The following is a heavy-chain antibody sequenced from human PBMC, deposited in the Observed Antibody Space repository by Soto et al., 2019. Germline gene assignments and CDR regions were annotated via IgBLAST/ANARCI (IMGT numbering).Heavy chain of an antibody. V-gene: IGHV4-61*01. D-gene: IGHD6-13*01. CDR3: ARDLAAAAGTLYGLHV. Sequence: QVQLQESGPGLVKPSETLSLTCTVSGGSVSSGSYFWSWIRKPPGKGLEWIGHMYYSGSTTYNPSLKGRVTISRDTSKNQFSLKMTSVTAADTAVYYCARDLAAAAGTLYGLHVWGQGTTVTVSS. CDR2: MYYSGST. CDR1: GGSVSSGSYF. J-gene: IGHJ6*02.